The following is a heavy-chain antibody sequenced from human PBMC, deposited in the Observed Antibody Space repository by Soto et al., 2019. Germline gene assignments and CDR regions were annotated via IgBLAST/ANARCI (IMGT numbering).Heavy chain of an antibody. CDR1: GYIFTTYG. CDR3: ARGRSGDY. J-gene: IGHJ4*02. CDR2: ISAHNGNT. Sequence: QVHLVQSGAEVKKPGASVKVSCKGSGYIFTTYGITWVRQAPGQGLEWMGWISAHNGNTNYAQKLQGRVTVTRDTSTSPAYMELRNLRSDDTAVYYCARGRSGDYWGQGALVTVSS. V-gene: IGHV1-18*01.